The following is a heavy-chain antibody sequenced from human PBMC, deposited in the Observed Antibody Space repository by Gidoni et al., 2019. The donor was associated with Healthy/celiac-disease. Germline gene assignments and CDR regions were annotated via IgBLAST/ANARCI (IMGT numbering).Heavy chain of an antibody. CDR2: ISWDGGST. CDR3: AKDMVAAAGTYGMDV. Sequence: EVQLVESGGVVVQPGGSLRLSCSASGFTFDDYTMHWVRQVPGKGLEWVSLISWDGGSTYYADSVKGRFTISRDNSKNSLYLQMNSLRTEDTALYYCAKDMVAAAGTYGMDVWGQGTTVTVSS. V-gene: IGHV3-43*01. CDR1: GFTFDDYT. D-gene: IGHD6-13*01. J-gene: IGHJ6*02.